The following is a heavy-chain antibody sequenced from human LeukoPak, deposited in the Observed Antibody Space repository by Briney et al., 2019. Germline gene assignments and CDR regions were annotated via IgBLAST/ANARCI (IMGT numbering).Heavy chain of an antibody. D-gene: IGHD3-10*01. Sequence: SETLSLTCTVSGGSISSYYWSRIRQPPGKGLEWIGYIYYSGSTNYNPSLKSRVTISVDTSKNQFSLKLSSVTAADTAVYYCARLAVLAYGSGSYFDYWGQGTLVTVSS. V-gene: IGHV4-59*08. CDR1: GGSISSYY. J-gene: IGHJ4*02. CDR3: ARLAVLAYGSGSYFDY. CDR2: IYYSGST.